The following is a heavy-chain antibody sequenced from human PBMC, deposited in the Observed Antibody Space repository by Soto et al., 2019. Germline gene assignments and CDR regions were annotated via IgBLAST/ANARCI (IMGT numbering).Heavy chain of an antibody. CDR3: ARGRSFSYDSTPPPMFDL. Sequence: GGSLRLSCAGSGFTFSTFDIHWVRQAPGKGLEWVSGIGTLSDTFYAASVQCRFTISRQNAKNSVYLQMNSLRAGDTAFYYCARGRSFSYDSTPPPMFDLWGRGTLVTVSS. J-gene: IGHJ2*01. CDR1: GFTFSTFD. CDR2: IGTLSDT. V-gene: IGHV3-13*01. D-gene: IGHD3-10*01.